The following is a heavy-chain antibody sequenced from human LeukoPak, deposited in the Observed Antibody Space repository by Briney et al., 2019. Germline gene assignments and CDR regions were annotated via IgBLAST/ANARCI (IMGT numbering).Heavy chain of an antibody. CDR3: TRQECSGGSCSYVDY. Sequence: PGGSLRLSCAASGFTFSGSAMHWVRQASGRGLEWVGLVRNKPNSYTTAYAASVKGRFTISRDDSKNTAYLQMNSLKAEDTAVYYCTRQECSGGSCSYVDYWGQGTLVTVSS. CDR1: GFTFSGSA. V-gene: IGHV3-73*01. J-gene: IGHJ4*02. CDR2: VRNKPNSYTT. D-gene: IGHD2-15*01.